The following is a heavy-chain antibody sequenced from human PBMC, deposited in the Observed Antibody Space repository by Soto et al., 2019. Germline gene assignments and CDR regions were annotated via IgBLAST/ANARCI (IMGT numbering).Heavy chain of an antibody. J-gene: IGHJ4*02. V-gene: IGHV3-23*01. CDR3: ARGGSGSYYAY. CDR2: ISGSSDST. CDR1: GFTFSSYA. Sequence: EVQLLESGGGLVQPGGSLRFSCAASGFTFSSYAMNWVRQAPGKGLEWVSVISGSSDSTYYADSVKGRFTISRDNSKNTLYLQMNSLRAEDTAIYYCARGGSGSYYAYWGQGNRVTVSS. D-gene: IGHD1-26*01.